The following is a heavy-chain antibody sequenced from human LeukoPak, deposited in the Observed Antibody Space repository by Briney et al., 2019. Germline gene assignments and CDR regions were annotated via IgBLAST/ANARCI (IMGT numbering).Heavy chain of an antibody. V-gene: IGHV4-59*01. CDR3: ARDRGEGIVGTFDY. J-gene: IGHJ4*02. D-gene: IGHD1-26*01. Sequence: SETLSLTCTVSGGSINISYWSWIRQPPGKGLVWIGYIFYSGNTHYNPSLKGRVTMSVDTSKNQFSLRLSSVTPADSAVYYCARDRGEGIVGTFDYWGQGTLVTVSS. CDR2: IFYSGNT. CDR1: GGSINISY.